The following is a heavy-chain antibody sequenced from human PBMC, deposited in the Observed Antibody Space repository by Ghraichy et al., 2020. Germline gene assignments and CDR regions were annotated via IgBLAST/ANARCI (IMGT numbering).Heavy chain of an antibody. CDR2: INSDGSST. D-gene: IGHD2-2*01. J-gene: IGHJ4*02. Sequence: GGSPRLTCAASGSTFSTYWMHWVRQAPGKGLVWVSRINSDGSSTSCADSVKGRFTISRDNAKNTLYLQMNSLRAEDTAVYYCARDYCSSSSCFPQFWGQGTLVTVSS. V-gene: IGHV3-74*01. CDR3: ARDYCSSSSCFPQF. CDR1: GSTFSTYW.